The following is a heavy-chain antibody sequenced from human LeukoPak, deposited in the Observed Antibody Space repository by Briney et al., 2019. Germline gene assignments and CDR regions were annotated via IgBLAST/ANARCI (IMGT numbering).Heavy chain of an antibody. V-gene: IGHV1-18*01. D-gene: IGHD3-9*01. J-gene: IGHJ4*02. Sequence: ASVKVSCKASGYTFTSYGISWVRQAPGQGLEWMGWISAYNGNTNYAQKLQGRVTMTTDTSTSTAYMELRSLRSDDTAVYYCAGDPRPPMYYDILTGYQERGYYFDYWGQGTLVTVSS. CDR1: GYTFTSYG. CDR3: AGDPRPPMYYDILTGYQERGYYFDY. CDR2: ISAYNGNT.